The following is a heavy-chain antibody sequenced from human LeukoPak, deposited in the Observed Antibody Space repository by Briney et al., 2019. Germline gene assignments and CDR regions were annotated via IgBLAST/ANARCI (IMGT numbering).Heavy chain of an antibody. Sequence: SETLSLTCVVSGGSISAYYWNWIRQPAGKGLEWIGRLHSSGETTSNPSLMSRASMSLDTSRTHFTLKLTSVTAADTAIYYCATMFGESSDFDHWGQGTLVTVSS. CDR2: LHSSGET. J-gene: IGHJ4*02. V-gene: IGHV4-4*07. CDR1: GGSISAYY. CDR3: ATMFGESSDFDH. D-gene: IGHD3-10*02.